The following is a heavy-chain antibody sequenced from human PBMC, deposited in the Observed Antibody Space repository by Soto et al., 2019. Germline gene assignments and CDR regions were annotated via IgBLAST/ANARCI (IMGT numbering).Heavy chain of an antibody. CDR2: IKSKTDGGTT. CDR1: GFTFSNAW. D-gene: IGHD2-2*01. Sequence: GGSLRLSCAASGFTFSNAWMNWVRQAPGKGLEWVGRIKSKTDGGTTDYAAPVKGRFTISRDDSKNTLYLQMNSLKNEDTAVYYCTTGIPLEVPAANRYYYYGMDVWGQGTTVTVSS. CDR3: TTGIPLEVPAANRYYYYGMDV. J-gene: IGHJ6*02. V-gene: IGHV3-15*07.